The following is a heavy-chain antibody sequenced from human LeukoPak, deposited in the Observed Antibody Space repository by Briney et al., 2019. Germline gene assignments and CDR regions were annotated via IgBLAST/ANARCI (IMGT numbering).Heavy chain of an antibody. CDR3: ARGYCTGGNCYSFGY. CDR1: GGSFSGYN. Sequence: SETLSLTCAVYGGSFSGYNWSWIRQPPGKGLEWIGDINHSGSTNYSPSLKSRVTISVDMSKNIFSLNLTSVTAADTALYYCARGYCTGGNCYSFGYWGQGTLVTVSS. CDR2: INHSGST. D-gene: IGHD2-15*01. J-gene: IGHJ4*02. V-gene: IGHV4-34*01.